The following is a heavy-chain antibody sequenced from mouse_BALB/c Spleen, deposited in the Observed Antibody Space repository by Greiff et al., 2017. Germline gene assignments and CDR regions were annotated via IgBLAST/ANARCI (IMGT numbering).Heavy chain of an antibody. D-gene: IGHD4-1*02. CDR3: AQLGRAYFDY. Sequence: VQLQESGAELAKPGASVKMSCKASGYTFTSYWMHWVKQRPGQGLEWIGYINPSTGYTEYNQKFKDKATLTADKSSSTAYMQLSSLTSEDSAVYYCAQLGRAYFDYWGQGTTLTVSS. J-gene: IGHJ2*01. CDR1: GYTFTSYW. CDR2: INPSTGYT. V-gene: IGHV1-7*01.